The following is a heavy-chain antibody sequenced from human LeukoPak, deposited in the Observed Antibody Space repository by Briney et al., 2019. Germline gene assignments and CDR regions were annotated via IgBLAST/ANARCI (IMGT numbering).Heavy chain of an antibody. J-gene: IGHJ4*02. CDR1: GGSISSGSYY. CDR3: ARRTIFGVVYTPFDY. Sequence: SETLSLTCTVSGGSISSGSYYWSWIRQPAGKGLEWIGRIYTSGSTNYNPSLKSRVTISEDTSKNQFSLKLSSVTAADTAVYYCARRTIFGVVYTPFDYWGQGTLVTVSS. D-gene: IGHD3-3*01. V-gene: IGHV4-61*02. CDR2: IYTSGST.